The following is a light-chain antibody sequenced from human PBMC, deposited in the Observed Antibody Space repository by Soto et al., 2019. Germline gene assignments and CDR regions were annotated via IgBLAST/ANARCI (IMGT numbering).Light chain of an antibody. CDR3: QQYNNWPGWT. V-gene: IGKV3D-15*01. Sequence: EIVLTQSPRTLSLSPWERGYLXGRPIQSVNKAYLVWYQVKPGQAPRRLIYGASSRATGIPDRFSGRGSGTEFTLTISSLQSEDFAVYYCQQYNNWPGWTFGQGTKV. CDR2: GAS. CDR1: QSVNKAY. J-gene: IGKJ1*01.